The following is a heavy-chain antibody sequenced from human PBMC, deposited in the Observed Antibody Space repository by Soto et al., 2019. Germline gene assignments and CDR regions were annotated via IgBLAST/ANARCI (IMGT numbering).Heavy chain of an antibody. V-gene: IGHV6-1*01. J-gene: IGHJ4*02. CDR2: TSYRSKWYN. Sequence: SQTLSLTCDISGDSVSSNSAAWNWIRQSPSRGLEWLGRTSYRSKWYNDYAVSVKSRITINPDTSKNQFSLQLNSVTPEDTALYYCASSDRRGYEVDYWGQGTLVTVSS. D-gene: IGHD6-25*01. CDR1: GDSVSSNSAA. CDR3: ASSDRRGYEVDY.